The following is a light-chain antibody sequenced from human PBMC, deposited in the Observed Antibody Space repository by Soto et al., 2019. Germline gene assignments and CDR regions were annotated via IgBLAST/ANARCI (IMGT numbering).Light chain of an antibody. CDR1: SIYVGTYNL. Sequence: QSVLTQPASVSGSPGQSITISCTGTSIYVGTYNLVSWYQHHPGKAPKLLIYDGTKRPSGVSNRFSGSKSGNTAPLTISGLQAEDEADYYCCSYATSISYVFGTGTKVTVL. J-gene: IGLJ1*01. CDR2: DGT. CDR3: CSYATSISYV. V-gene: IGLV2-23*01.